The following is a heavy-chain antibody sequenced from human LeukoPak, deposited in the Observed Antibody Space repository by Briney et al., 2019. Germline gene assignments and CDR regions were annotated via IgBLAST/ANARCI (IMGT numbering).Heavy chain of an antibody. CDR3: ARWGRGLVVVPAAIPSYYYYMDV. J-gene: IGHJ6*03. V-gene: IGHV4-59*08. Sequence: SETLSLTCTVSGGSISSYYWSWIRQPPGKGLEWIRYIYYSGSTNYNPSLKSRVTISVDTSKNQFSLKLSSVTAADTAVYYCARWGRGLVVVPAAIPSYYYYMDVWGKGTTVTVSS. CDR2: IYYSGST. D-gene: IGHD2-2*01. CDR1: GGSISSYY.